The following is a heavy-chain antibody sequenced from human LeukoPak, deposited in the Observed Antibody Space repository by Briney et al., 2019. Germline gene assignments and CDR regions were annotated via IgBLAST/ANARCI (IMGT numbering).Heavy chain of an antibody. D-gene: IGHD6-19*01. CDR3: ARGSSGWYLA. CDR1: GYTFTGYA. J-gene: IGHJ5*02. CDR2: ISAYNGGT. V-gene: IGHV1-18*01. Sequence: ASVKVSCKASGYTFTGYAFSWVRQAPGQGLEWMGWISAYNGGTKYTQKFQGRVTMTTDTPTSTAYMELRSLTSDDTAVYYCARGSSGWYLAWGQGTLVTVSS.